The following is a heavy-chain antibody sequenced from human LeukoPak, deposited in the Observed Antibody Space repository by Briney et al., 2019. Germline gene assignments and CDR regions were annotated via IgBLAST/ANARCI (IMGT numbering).Heavy chain of an antibody. Sequence: GGSLRLSCAASGFTFSSYWMSWVRQAPGKGLEWVANIKQDGSEKYYVDSVKGRFTISRDNAKNSLYLQMNSLRAEDTAVYYCARDDFTFGGVIVFDYWGQGTLVTVSS. J-gene: IGHJ4*02. D-gene: IGHD3-16*02. V-gene: IGHV3-7*01. CDR1: GFTFSSYW. CDR3: ARDDFTFGGVIVFDY. CDR2: IKQDGSEK.